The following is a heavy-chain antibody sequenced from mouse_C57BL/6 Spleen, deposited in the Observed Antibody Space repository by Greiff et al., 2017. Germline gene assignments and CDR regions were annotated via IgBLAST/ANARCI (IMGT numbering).Heavy chain of an antibody. CDR3: ARRDDYEGAYWGY. D-gene: IGHD2-4*01. J-gene: IGHJ2*01. Sequence: QVQLQQSGAELAKPGASVKLSCKASGYTFTSYWMHWVNPRPGPGLEWLGYINPSGGYPKYTQKFKDKATLTADHSSSAADKQLSSLSYEDAAVYYCARRDDYEGAYWGYWGQGTTLTVSS. CDR1: GYTFTSYW. V-gene: IGHV1-7*01. CDR2: INPSGGYP.